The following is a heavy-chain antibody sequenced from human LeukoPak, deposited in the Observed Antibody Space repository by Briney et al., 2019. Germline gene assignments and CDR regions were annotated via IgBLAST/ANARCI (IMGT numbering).Heavy chain of an antibody. Sequence: SVKVSCKASGGTFSSYAISWVRQAPGQGLEWMGGIIPIFGTANYAQKFQGRVTITADESTSTAYMELSSLRSEDTAVYYCARDRGFFFYGSGSYPREMSYWGQGTLVTVSS. V-gene: IGHV1-69*01. D-gene: IGHD3-10*01. J-gene: IGHJ4*02. CDR1: GGTFSSYA. CDR2: IIPIFGTA. CDR3: ARDRGFFFYGSGSYPREMSY.